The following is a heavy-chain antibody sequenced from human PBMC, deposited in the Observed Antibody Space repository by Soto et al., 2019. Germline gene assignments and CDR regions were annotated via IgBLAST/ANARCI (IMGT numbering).Heavy chain of an antibody. CDR1: GFTFSSYS. CDR3: ARERSEMVIYYEYYGMDF. Sequence: GWSLRLSCAASGFTFSSYSMNWVRQAPGKGLEWVSSISSSSSYIYYADSVKGRFTISRDNAKNSLYLQMNSLRAEDTAVYYCARERSEMVIYYEYYGMDFWGQGTTVTVSS. D-gene: IGHD3-16*01. CDR2: ISSSSSYI. J-gene: IGHJ6*02. V-gene: IGHV3-21*01.